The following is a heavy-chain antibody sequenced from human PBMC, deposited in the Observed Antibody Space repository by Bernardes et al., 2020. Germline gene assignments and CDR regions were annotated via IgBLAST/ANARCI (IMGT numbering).Heavy chain of an antibody. CDR2: IRGDGETT. CDR3: AKDRETVSWLFFDS. D-gene: IGHD3-9*01. CDR1: GFLFSSYA. Sequence: GGSLRLSCVGSGFLFSSYAMTWVRQAPGKGVEWVSSIRGDGETTFYADSVKGRFTISRDDSKNTLYLQMNNLRADDTAVYYCAKDRETVSWLFFDSWGQGILVTVSS. V-gene: IGHV3-23*01. J-gene: IGHJ4*02.